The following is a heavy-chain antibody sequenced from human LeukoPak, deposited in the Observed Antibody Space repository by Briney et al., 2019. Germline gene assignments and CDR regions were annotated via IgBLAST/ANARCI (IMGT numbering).Heavy chain of an antibody. Sequence: GGSVRISCAASGFTFSSYCMNWARQAPGKGLEWVASINHNGNVNYYVDSVKGRFTISRDNAKNSLYLQMSNLRAEDTAVYFCARGGGLDVWGQGATVTVSS. V-gene: IGHV3-7*03. J-gene: IGHJ6*02. CDR1: GFTFSSYC. CDR2: INHNGNVN. D-gene: IGHD3-16*01. CDR3: ARGGGLDV.